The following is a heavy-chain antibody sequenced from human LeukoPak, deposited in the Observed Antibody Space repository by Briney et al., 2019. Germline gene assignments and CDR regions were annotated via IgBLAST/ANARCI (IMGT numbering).Heavy chain of an antibody. V-gene: IGHV4-61*02. D-gene: IGHD6-13*01. CDR1: GGSISSGSYY. Sequence: PSETLSLTCTVSGGSISSGSYYWSWIRQPAGKGLECIGRIYTSGSTNYNPSLKSRVTISVDTSKNQFSLKLSSVTAADTAVYYCASALSSSAFDPWGQGTLVTVSS. J-gene: IGHJ5*02. CDR3: ASALSSSAFDP. CDR2: IYTSGST.